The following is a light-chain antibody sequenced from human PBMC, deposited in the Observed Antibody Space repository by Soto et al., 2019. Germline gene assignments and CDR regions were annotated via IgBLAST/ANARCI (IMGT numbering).Light chain of an antibody. CDR3: SSYTGSTNYV. V-gene: IGLV2-14*01. Sequence: QSVLTQPASVSGSPGQSITISCTGTSSDVGIYNYVSWYQQHPSKAPKLMIYQVTNRPSGVSNRFSGSKSGNTASLTISGLQAEDEADYYCSSYTGSTNYVFGTWTKVTRP. CDR2: QVT. CDR1: SSDVGIYNY. J-gene: IGLJ1*01.